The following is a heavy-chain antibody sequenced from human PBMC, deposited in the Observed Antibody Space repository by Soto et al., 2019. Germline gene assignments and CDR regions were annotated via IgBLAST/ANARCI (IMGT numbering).Heavy chain of an antibody. CDR1: GYTFTSYY. Sequence: ASVKVSCKASGYTFTSYYMHWVRQAPGQGLEWMGIINPSGGSTSYAQKFQGRVTMTRDTSTSTVYMELSSLRSEDTAVYYCARDDYYYSSGYYYPDYWGQGTLVTISS. D-gene: IGHD3-22*01. CDR3: ARDDYYYSSGYYYPDY. CDR2: INPSGGST. J-gene: IGHJ4*02. V-gene: IGHV1-46*01.